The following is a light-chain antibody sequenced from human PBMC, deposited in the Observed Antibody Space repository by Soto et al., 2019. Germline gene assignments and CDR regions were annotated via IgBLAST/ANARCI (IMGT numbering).Light chain of an antibody. CDR2: SNN. CDR3: AAWDDSLNGFHWV. V-gene: IGLV1-44*01. J-gene: IGLJ3*02. CDR1: SSNIGSNT. Sequence: QSVLTQPPSASGTPGQRVTISCSGSSSNIGSNTVNWYQQLPGTAPKLLIYSNNQRPSGVPDRFSGSKSGTSASLAISGLQSEDEADYYCAAWDDSLNGFHWVFGGGTKVTVL.